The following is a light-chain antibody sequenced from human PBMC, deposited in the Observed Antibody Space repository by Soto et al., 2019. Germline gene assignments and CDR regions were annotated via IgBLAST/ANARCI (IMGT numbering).Light chain of an antibody. J-gene: IGKJ2*01. CDR3: QQSYKTPHT. V-gene: IGKV1-5*01. Sequence: DIQMTQSPSTLSATAGDRVTITCRASQSISSWLAWYQHKPGKAPKLLIYDASNLDSGVPSRFSGSGSGTEFSLTISSLQPEDFGTYYCQQSYKTPHTFGQGTKLETK. CDR1: QSISSW. CDR2: DAS.